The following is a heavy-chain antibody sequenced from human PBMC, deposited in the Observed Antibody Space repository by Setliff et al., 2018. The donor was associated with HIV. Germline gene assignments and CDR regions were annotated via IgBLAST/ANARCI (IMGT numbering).Heavy chain of an antibody. CDR3: ARSVARDYWYFGH. Sequence: SETLSLTCTVSGGSISSGGYYWSWIRQHPGKGPEWIGNIYYSGSTYYNPSLKSRITISVDTSKNQFSLKLNSMTAADTAVYYCARSVARDYWYFGHWGRGTLVTVSS. V-gene: IGHV4-31*03. J-gene: IGHJ2*01. D-gene: IGHD6-6*01. CDR2: IYYSGST. CDR1: GGSISSGGYY.